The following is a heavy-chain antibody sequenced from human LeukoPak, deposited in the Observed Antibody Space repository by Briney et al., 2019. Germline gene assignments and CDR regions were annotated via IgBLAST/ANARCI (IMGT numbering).Heavy chain of an antibody. J-gene: IGHJ4*02. CDR2: ISAYNGNT. V-gene: IGHV1-18*04. D-gene: IGHD1-26*01. Sequence: ASVKVSCKASGYTFTGYYMHWVRQAPGQGLEWMGWISAYNGNTNYAQKLQGRVTMTTDTSTSTAYMELRSLRSDDTAVYYCARTPPSGELLFGGQGTLVTVSS. CDR3: ARTPPSGELLF. CDR1: GYTFTGYY.